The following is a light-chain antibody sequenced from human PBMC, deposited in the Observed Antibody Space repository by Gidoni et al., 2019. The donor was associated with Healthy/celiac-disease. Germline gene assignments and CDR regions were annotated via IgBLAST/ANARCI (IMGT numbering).Light chain of an antibody. CDR3: QQSWT. CDR1: QSISSY. J-gene: IGKJ3*01. CDR2: AAS. V-gene: IGKV1-39*01. Sequence: DNQMTQSPSSLSASVGDRVTITCRASQSISSYLNWYQQKPGKAPKLLIYAASSLQSGVPSRFSGSGSGTDFTLTISSLQPEDFATYYCQQSWTFGPGTKVDIK.